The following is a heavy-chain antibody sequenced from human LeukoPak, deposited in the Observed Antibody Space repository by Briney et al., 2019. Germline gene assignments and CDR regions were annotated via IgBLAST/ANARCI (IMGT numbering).Heavy chain of an antibody. D-gene: IGHD6-13*01. CDR2: TYYRSKWYN. J-gene: IGHJ4*02. CDR3: ARERGGEKYSRSWVVLGRLDY. V-gene: IGHV6-1*01. Sequence: SQTLSLTCAISGDSVSSNSAAWNWIRQSPSRGLEWLGRTYYRSKWYNDYAVSVKSRITINPDTSKNQFSLQLNSVTPEDTAVYYCARERGGEKYSRSWVVLGRLDYWGQGTLVTVSS. CDR1: GDSVSSNSAA.